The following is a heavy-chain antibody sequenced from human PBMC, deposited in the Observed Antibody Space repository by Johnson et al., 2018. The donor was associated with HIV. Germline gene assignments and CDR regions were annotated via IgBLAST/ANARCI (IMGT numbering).Heavy chain of an antibody. CDR2: IWYDGSNK. Sequence: QVQLVESGGGLVQPGRSLRLSCAASGFTFNDYAMHWVRQAPGKGLEWVAVIWYDGSNKYYADSVKGRFTISRDNSKNTLYLQMNSLRAEDTAVYCCAKDPYRYRSSSYAFNIWGQGTMVTVSS. J-gene: IGHJ3*02. V-gene: IGHV3-33*06. CDR1: GFTFNDYA. CDR3: AKDPYRYRSSSYAFNI. D-gene: IGHD6-6*01.